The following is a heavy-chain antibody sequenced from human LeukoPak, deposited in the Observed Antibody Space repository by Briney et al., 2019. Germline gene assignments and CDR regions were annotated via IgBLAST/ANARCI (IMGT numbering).Heavy chain of an antibody. CDR2: IYTSGST. CDR1: GGSISSGSYY. CDR3: ARDRVAWFDP. V-gene: IGHV4-61*02. J-gene: IGHJ5*02. Sequence: SETLSLTCTVSGGSISSGSYYWSWVRQPAGKGLEWIGRIYTSGSTNYNPSLKSRVTISVDTSKNQFSLKLSSVTAADTAVYYCARDRVAWFDPWGQGTLVTVSS.